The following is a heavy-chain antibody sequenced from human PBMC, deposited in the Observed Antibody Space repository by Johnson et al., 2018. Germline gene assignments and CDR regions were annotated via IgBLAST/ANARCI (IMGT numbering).Heavy chain of an antibody. CDR1: GFTFSSYG. J-gene: IGHJ6*02. CDR2: ISYDGSNK. CDR3: AKDDPRYGMDV. Sequence: QVQLVESGGGVVQPGRSLRLSCAASGFTFSSYGMHWVRQAPGKGLEWVAVISYDGSNKYYAASVKGRFTISRDNSKNTLDLQMHSLRDEDTAVYYCAKDDPRYGMDVWGQGTTVTVSS. V-gene: IGHV3-30*18.